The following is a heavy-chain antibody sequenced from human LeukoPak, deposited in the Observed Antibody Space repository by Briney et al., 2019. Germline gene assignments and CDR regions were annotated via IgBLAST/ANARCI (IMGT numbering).Heavy chain of an antibody. CDR2: ISSSSSYT. Sequence: PGGSLRLSCAASGFTFSDYYMSWIRQAPGKGLEWVSYISSSSSYTNYADSVKGRFTISRDNAKNSLYLQMNSLRAEDTAVYYCAKHLYYDSGAYHTLSSFDYWGQGTLVTVSS. CDR1: GFTFSDYY. V-gene: IGHV3-11*03. CDR3: AKHLYYDSGAYHTLSSFDY. J-gene: IGHJ4*02. D-gene: IGHD3-22*01.